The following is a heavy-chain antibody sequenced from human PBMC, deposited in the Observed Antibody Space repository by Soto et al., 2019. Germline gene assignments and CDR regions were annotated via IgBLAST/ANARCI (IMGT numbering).Heavy chain of an antibody. CDR1: GGSISSYY. V-gene: IGHV4-59*01. D-gene: IGHD3-10*01. Sequence: SETLSLTCTVSGGSISSYYWSWIRQPPWKGLEWIGYIYYSGSTNYNPSLKSRVTISVDTSKNQFSLKLSSVTAADTAVYYCARDQQWFGELSGPSWFDLWGQGTLVTAS. CDR3: ARDQQWFGELSGPSWFDL. CDR2: IYYSGST. J-gene: IGHJ5*02.